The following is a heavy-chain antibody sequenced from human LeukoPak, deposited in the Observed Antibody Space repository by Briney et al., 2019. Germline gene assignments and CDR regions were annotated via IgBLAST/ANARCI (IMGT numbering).Heavy chain of an antibody. CDR2: INGGNGNA. CDR1: GSTFTSYA. J-gene: IGHJ6*02. V-gene: IGHV1-3*03. Sequence: ASVKVPCNASGSTFTSYAIHWVRQAPGQRLEWMGWINGGNGNAKYSQEFQGRVTITRDTSANTAYMELSSLRSEDMALYYCARGVSYAMDVWGQGTTVTVAS. CDR3: ARGVSYAMDV.